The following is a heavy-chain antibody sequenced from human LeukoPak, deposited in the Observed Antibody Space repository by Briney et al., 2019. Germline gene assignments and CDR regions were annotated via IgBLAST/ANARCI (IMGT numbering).Heavy chain of an antibody. CDR1: GITFSDHY. J-gene: IGHJ4*02. CDR2: ISSSGSTI. Sequence: GGSLRLSCAASGITFSDHYVSWIRQAPGKGLEWGAHISSSGSTIEYADSVKGRFAISRDNAKNSLYLQMTSLSVEDTAVYYCAREVRYTSSWYVYYYFDYWGQGTLVTVSS. D-gene: IGHD6-13*01. V-gene: IGHV3-11*01. CDR3: AREVRYTSSWYVYYYFDY.